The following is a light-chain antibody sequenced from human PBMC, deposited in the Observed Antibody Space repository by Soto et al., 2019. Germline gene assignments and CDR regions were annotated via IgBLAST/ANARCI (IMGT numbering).Light chain of an antibody. V-gene: IGKV3-20*01. J-gene: IGKJ1*01. Sequence: EVVLTQSPATLSVSPGEGVTLSCRASQGIGDTLAWYQRKPGQTPRLLIYGASSRATGIPDRFSGSGSGTDFTLTISRLEPEDFAVYYCQQYGISPRTFGQGTKVDIK. CDR1: QGIGDT. CDR2: GAS. CDR3: QQYGISPRT.